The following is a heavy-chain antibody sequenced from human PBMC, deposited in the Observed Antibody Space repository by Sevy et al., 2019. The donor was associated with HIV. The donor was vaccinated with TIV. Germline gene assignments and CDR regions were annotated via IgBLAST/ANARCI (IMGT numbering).Heavy chain of an antibody. V-gene: IGHV3-13*05. D-gene: IGHD6-13*01. CDR2: IGTAGDP. CDR1: GITFSSYD. CDR3: ARGPSSSSWYHWYFDL. Sequence: GGSLRLSCAASGITFSSYDMHWVRQGTGKGLEWVSAIGTAGDPYYPGSVKGRFTISRENAKNSLYLQMNSLRAGDTAVYYCARGPSSSSWYHWYFDLWGRGTLVTVSS. J-gene: IGHJ2*01.